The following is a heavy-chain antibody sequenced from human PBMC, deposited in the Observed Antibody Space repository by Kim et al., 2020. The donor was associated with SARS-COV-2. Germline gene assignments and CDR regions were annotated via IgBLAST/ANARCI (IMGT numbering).Heavy chain of an antibody. CDR3: AKRGRGADYYDSSGYYYDY. V-gene: IGHV3-23*02. J-gene: IGHJ4*02. Sequence: GRFTITRANSKNTLYLQMNSLRAEDTAVYYCAKRGRGADYYDSSGYYYDYWGQGTLVTVSS. D-gene: IGHD3-22*01.